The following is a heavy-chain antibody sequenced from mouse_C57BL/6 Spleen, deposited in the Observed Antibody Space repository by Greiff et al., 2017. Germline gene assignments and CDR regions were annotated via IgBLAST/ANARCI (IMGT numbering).Heavy chain of an antibody. CDR2: ISNGGGST. J-gene: IGHJ2*01. D-gene: IGHD4-1*01. V-gene: IGHV5-12*01. Sequence: EVSVVESGGGLVQPGGSLKLSCAASGFTFSDYYMSWVRQTPEKRLEWVAYISNGGGSTSYPDTVKGRFTISRDNAKNTLYLQMSRLKSEDTAMXYCARHGNWDRGFDYWGQGTTLTVSS. CDR1: GFTFSDYY. CDR3: ARHGNWDRGFDY.